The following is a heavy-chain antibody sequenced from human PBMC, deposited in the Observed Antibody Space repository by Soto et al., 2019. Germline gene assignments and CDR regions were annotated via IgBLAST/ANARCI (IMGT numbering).Heavy chain of an antibody. Sequence: QAQLVQSGAEVKKPGASVKVSCRASGYTFSSYGYAWVRQAPGQGLEWMGRISAYNGDTNYGQKFQDSASLTTDTPTTTAYMELRNLASDATAVYYCARSGAYCTSITCLFDSFWGLGTLVTVSS. V-gene: IGHV1-18*01. CDR1: GYTFSSYG. J-gene: IGHJ1*01. D-gene: IGHD2-8*01. CDR3: ARSGAYCTSITCLFDSF. CDR2: ISAYNGDT.